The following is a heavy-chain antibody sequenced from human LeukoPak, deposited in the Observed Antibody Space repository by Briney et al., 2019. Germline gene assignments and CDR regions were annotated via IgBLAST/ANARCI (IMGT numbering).Heavy chain of an antibody. Sequence: PSETLSLTCTVSGGSISSYYWSWIRQPPGKGLEWIGYIFYSGSTSYNPSLKSRVTISVDTSKNQFSLKVSSVAAADTAVYYCARGSLGELGSASYYHFDFWGLGTLVTVSS. CDR2: IFYSGST. V-gene: IGHV4-59*08. D-gene: IGHD3-10*01. J-gene: IGHJ4*02. CDR1: GGSISSYY. CDR3: ARGSLGELGSASYYHFDF.